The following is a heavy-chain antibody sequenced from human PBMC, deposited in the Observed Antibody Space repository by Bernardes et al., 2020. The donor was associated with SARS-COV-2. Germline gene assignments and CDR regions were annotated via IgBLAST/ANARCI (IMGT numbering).Heavy chain of an antibody. CDR2: ISYDGSNK. CDR3: ARDSPSAVGGFDY. D-gene: IGHD6-19*01. CDR1: GFTFSSYG. V-gene: IGHV3-30*03. Sequence: SLRLSCAASGFTFSSYGMHWVRQAPGKGLEWVAVISYDGSNKYYADSVKGRFTISRDNSKNTLYLQMNSLRAEDTAVYYCARDSPSAVGGFDYWGQGTLVTVSS. J-gene: IGHJ4*02.